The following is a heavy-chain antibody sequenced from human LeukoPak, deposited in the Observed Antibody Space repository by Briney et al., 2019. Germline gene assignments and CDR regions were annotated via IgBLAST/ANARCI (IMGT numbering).Heavy chain of an antibody. Sequence: PGGSLRLSCAASGFTFSSYSMSWIRQAPGKGLEWVSYISSSGSTIYYADSVKGRFTISRDNAKNSLYLQMNSLRAEDTAVYYCARTGYSSSWRLYYYYYYMDVWGKGTTVTISS. D-gene: IGHD6-13*01. J-gene: IGHJ6*03. CDR1: GFTFSSYS. V-gene: IGHV3-48*04. CDR3: ARTGYSSSWRLYYYYYYMDV. CDR2: ISSSGSTI.